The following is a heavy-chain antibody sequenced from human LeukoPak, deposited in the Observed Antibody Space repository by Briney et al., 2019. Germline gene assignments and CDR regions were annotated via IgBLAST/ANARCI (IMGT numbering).Heavy chain of an antibody. J-gene: IGHJ4*02. V-gene: IGHV4-34*01. CDR3: ARGPRLDLGAVTAIANDY. D-gene: IGHD2-21*02. Sequence: PSETLSLTCAVYGGSFSGYYWSWIRQPPGKGLEWIGEINHSGSTNYNPSLKSRVTISVDTSKNQFSLKLSSVTAADTAVYYCARGPRLDLGAVTAIANDYWGQGTLVTVSS. CDR1: GGSFSGYY. CDR2: INHSGST.